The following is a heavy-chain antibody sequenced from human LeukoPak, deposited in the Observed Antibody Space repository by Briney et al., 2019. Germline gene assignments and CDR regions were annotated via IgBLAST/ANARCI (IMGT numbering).Heavy chain of an antibody. Sequence: ASVKVSCKASGYTFTSYGISWVRQAPGQGLEWMGWISAYNGNTNYAQKLQGRVTMTTDTSTSTAYMELRSLRSDDTAVYYCASSPQQYYYDSSGYYFDAFDIWGQGTMVTVSS. CDR1: GYTFTSYG. V-gene: IGHV1-18*01. D-gene: IGHD3-22*01. CDR3: ASSPQQYYYDSSGYYFDAFDI. CDR2: ISAYNGNT. J-gene: IGHJ3*02.